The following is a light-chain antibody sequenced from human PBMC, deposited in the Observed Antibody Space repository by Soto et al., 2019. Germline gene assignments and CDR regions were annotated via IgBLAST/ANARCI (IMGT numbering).Light chain of an antibody. Sequence: DIQMTQSPSPLSASVGDRVTITCRASQTISSSLNWYQQKPGKAPQLVIYAASNLQTRVPSRFSGRGSGTDFTLTISDLQPEDFGTYYCQQSYSTWTFGQGTKVEI. V-gene: IGKV1-39*01. CDR1: QTISSS. J-gene: IGKJ1*01. CDR3: QQSYSTWT. CDR2: AAS.